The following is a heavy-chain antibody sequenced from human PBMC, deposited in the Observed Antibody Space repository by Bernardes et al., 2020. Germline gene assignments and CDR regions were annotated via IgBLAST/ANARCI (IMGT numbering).Heavy chain of an antibody. CDR1: GGTFSSYA. CDR2: IIPIFGTA. D-gene: IGHD2-2*01. J-gene: IGHJ6*04. Sequence: VCCKASGGTFSSYALSWVRQAPGPGLEWLGGIIPIFGTANYAQKFQGRVTITADESTSTAYMELSSLRSEDTAVYYCARDLDIVVVPAAMRDYYYYGMDVWGKGTTVTVSS. CDR3: ARDLDIVVVPAAMRDYYYYGMDV. V-gene: IGHV1-69*01.